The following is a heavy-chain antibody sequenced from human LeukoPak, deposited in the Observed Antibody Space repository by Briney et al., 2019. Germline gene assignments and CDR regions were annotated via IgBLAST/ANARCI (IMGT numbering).Heavy chain of an antibody. Sequence: GGSLRLSCAASGFTFSDYGMHWVRQAPGKGLEWVAVMTYDGSNEYYADSVKGRFTISRDNSKNTLYLQMNSLIPEDTAVYYCARNSRDYFSLDYWGQGTLVTVSS. CDR1: GFTFSDYG. J-gene: IGHJ4*02. V-gene: IGHV3-30*03. CDR3: ARNSRDYFSLDY. CDR2: MTYDGSNE. D-gene: IGHD2/OR15-2a*01.